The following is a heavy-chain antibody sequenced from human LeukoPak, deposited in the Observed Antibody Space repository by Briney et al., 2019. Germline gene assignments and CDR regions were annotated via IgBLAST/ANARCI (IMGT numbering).Heavy chain of an antibody. CDR1: GFTFSNYG. V-gene: IGHV3-30*02. CDR2: ISFDGSQK. CDR3: AKDFGYSYGHADY. D-gene: IGHD5-18*01. J-gene: IGHJ4*02. Sequence: GGSLRLSCAASGFTFSNYGMHWVRQAPGKGLEWVALISFDGSQKYYADSVKGRFTISRDNSKSTVYLQMNSLRVEDAAVYYCAKDFGYSYGHADYWGQGTLVTVSS.